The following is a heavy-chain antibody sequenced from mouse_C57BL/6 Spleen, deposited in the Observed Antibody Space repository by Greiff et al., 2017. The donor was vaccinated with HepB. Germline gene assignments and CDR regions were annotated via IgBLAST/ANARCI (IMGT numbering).Heavy chain of an antibody. CDR2: IDHEDGDT. D-gene: IGHD1-1*01. Sequence: EVKLQESGAELVKPGASVKLSCTASGFNIKDYYMNWVKQRTEQGLEWIGRIDHEDGDTKYAQKFQGKATITADTYSNTAYLQLSSLTSEDTAVYYCASLVELLLYAFDYWGQGTTLTVSS. CDR3: ASLVELLLYAFDY. V-gene: IGHV14-2*01. J-gene: IGHJ2*01. CDR1: GFNIKDYY.